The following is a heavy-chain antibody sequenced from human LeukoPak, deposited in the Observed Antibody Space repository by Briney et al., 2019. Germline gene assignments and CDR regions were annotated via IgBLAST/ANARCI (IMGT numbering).Heavy chain of an antibody. V-gene: IGHV3-30*02. CDR2: IRYDGSNK. Sequence: GGSLRLSCAASGFTFSSYGMHWVRQAPGKGLEWVAFIRYDGSNKYYADSVKGRFTISRDNSKNTLYLQMNSLRAEDTAVYYCAKLDQAPPLPPYYFDYWGQGTLVTVSS. CDR3: AKLDQAPPLPPYYFDY. CDR1: GFTFSSYG. J-gene: IGHJ4*02.